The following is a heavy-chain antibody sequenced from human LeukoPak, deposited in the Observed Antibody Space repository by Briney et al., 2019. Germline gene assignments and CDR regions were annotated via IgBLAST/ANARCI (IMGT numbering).Heavy chain of an antibody. J-gene: IGHJ4*02. CDR2: MNPNSGNT. CDR3: ARERRFGSNWGFDY. V-gene: IGHV1-8*01. Sequence: ASVKVSCKASGYTFTSYDINWVRQATGQGLEWMGWMNPNSGNTGSAQRFQGRVTMTRDTSIGTAYMELRSLRSDDTAVYCCARERRFGSNWGFDYWGQGTLVTVSS. CDR1: GYTFTSYD. D-gene: IGHD7-27*01.